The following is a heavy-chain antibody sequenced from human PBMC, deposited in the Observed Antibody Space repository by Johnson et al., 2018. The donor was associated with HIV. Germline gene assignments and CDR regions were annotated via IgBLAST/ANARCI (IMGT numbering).Heavy chain of an antibody. D-gene: IGHD5-12*01. CDR2: ISGSGGST. V-gene: IGHV3-23*04. J-gene: IGHJ3*02. CDR3: ARDFYAVVATPFIGSAFDI. CDR1: GFTFTYYA. Sequence: VQLVESGGGLVQPGGSLRLSCSASGFTFTYYAMSWVRQAPGKGLEWVSGISGSGGSTYYADSVKGRFTISRDNSKNTLYLQMNSLRAEDTALYYCARDFYAVVATPFIGSAFDIWGQGTMVTVSS.